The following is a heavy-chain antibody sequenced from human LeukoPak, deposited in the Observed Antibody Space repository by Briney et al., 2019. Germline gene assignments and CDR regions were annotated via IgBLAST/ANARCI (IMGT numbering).Heavy chain of an antibody. CDR3: ARRAGAYSHPYDY. V-gene: IGHV3-53*01. Sequence: GGSLRLSCAASGFTFNNYAMNWVRQAPGKGLEWVSFIYSDNTHYSDSVKGRFTISRDNSKNTLYLQMNSLRAEDTAVYYCARRAGAYSHPYDYWGQGTLVTVSS. CDR2: IYSDNT. J-gene: IGHJ4*02. CDR1: GFTFNNYA. D-gene: IGHD4/OR15-4a*01.